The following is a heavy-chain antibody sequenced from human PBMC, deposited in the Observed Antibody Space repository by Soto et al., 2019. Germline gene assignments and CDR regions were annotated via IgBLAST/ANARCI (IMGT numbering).Heavy chain of an antibody. CDR2: ISSSSSYI. CDR1: GFTFSSYS. V-gene: IGHV3-21*01. J-gene: IGHJ3*02. CDR3: ARDWVRGLRVYAFDI. Sequence: EVQLVESGGGLVKPGGSLRLSCAASGFTFSSYSMNWVRQAPGKGLEWVSSISSSSSYIYYADSVKGRFTISRDNAKNSLYLQMNSLTAEDTAVYYCARDWVRGLRVYAFDIWGQGTMVTVSS. D-gene: IGHD3-10*01.